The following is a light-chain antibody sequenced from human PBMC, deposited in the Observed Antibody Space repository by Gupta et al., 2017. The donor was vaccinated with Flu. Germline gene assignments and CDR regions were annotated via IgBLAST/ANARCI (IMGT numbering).Light chain of an antibody. CDR1: SSNIGSNY. V-gene: IGLV1-47*01. CDR2: RNN. CDR3: AAWDDSMSGLV. Sequence: QSVLTQPPSASGTPGQRVTISCSGSSSNIGSNYVYWYQQLPGKAPKLLIYRNNQRPSGVPDRFSGSKSGTSASLAISGLRSEDEAEYYCAAWDDSMSGLVLGGGTKLTVL. J-gene: IGLJ3*02.